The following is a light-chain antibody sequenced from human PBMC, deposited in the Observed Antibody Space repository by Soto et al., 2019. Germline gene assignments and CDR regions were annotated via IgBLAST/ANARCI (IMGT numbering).Light chain of an antibody. CDR2: DVT. CDR3: SSYTSSTSFS. Sequence: QSVLTQPASVSGSPGQSITISCTGTSSDVGGYNYVPWYQQHPGKAPKLMIYDVTNRPSGVSNRFSGSKSGNTASLTISGLQAEDEADYYCSSYTSSTSFSFGTGTKVTVL. CDR1: SSDVGGYNY. J-gene: IGLJ1*01. V-gene: IGLV2-14*01.